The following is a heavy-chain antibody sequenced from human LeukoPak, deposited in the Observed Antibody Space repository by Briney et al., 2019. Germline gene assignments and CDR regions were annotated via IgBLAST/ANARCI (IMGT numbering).Heavy chain of an antibody. V-gene: IGHV3-7*05. Sequence: GGALRLSCAASGFTFSSYWMSWVRQAPGKGLEWVANIKQDGSEKYCVDSVKGRFTISRDNAKNSLYLQMNSLRAEDTAVYYCFTSMALYYYYGMDVWGQGTTVTVSS. CDR3: FTSMALYYYYGMDV. J-gene: IGHJ6*02. CDR1: GFTFSSYW. D-gene: IGHD2-2*01. CDR2: IKQDGSEK.